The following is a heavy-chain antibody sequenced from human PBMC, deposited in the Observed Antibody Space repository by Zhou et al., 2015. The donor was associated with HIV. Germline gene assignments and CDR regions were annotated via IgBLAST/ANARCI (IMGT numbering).Heavy chain of an antibody. CDR3: AREGSSSWSLYFDY. J-gene: IGHJ4*02. D-gene: IGHD6-13*01. CDR2: IWSDGNNK. CDR1: GFTFSSFA. V-gene: IGHV3-33*01. Sequence: QVQLVESGGGVVQPGRSLRLSCAASGFTFSSFAMHCVRQAPGKGLEWVAVIWSDGNNKYYADSVKGRFTISRDNSKQMLYLQMNNLRAEDTAVYYCAREGSSSWSLYFDYWGQGILVTVSS.